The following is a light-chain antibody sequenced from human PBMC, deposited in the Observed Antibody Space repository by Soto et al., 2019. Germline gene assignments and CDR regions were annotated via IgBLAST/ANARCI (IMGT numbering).Light chain of an antibody. J-gene: IGKJ4*01. CDR2: GAA. CDR3: QQSYNSQALT. V-gene: IGKV1-39*01. CDR1: QNIRNY. Sequence: DIQMTQSPSSLSASVGDRVAITCRASQNIRNYLNWYQQKPGKAPKVLIYGAASLQSGVPSRFSGSGSGTNFTLTITSLQPEDYATYYCQQSYNSQALTFGGGTKVEIK.